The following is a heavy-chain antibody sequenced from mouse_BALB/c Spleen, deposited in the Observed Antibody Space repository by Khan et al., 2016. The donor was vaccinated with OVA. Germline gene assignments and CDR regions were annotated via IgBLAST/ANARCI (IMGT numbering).Heavy chain of an antibody. V-gene: IGHV1S137*01. Sequence: QVQLQQPGAELVRPGVSVKISRKGSGYTFTDFTMHWVKQSHAKSLEWIGVISTYYGDATYNQKFKGKATMTVDKSSSTVYMELARLTSEDSAIYYCARGGGGDRFAYWGQGTLVTVSA. CDR2: ISTYYGDA. CDR1: GYTFTDFT. J-gene: IGHJ3*01. CDR3: ARGGGGDRFAY.